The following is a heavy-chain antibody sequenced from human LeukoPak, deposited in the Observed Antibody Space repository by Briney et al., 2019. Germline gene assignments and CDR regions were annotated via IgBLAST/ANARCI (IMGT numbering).Heavy chain of an antibody. D-gene: IGHD6-13*01. CDR3: AREQQLVPDTFDP. CDR1: GFTFSSYW. CDR2: INSDGSNT. Sequence: GGSLRLSCAASGFTFSSYWMHWVRQAPGKGLVWVSRINSDGSNTSYADSVKGRFTISRDNAKNTLYLQMNSLRAEDTAVYYCAREQQLVPDTFDPWGQGTLVTVSS. J-gene: IGHJ5*02. V-gene: IGHV3-74*01.